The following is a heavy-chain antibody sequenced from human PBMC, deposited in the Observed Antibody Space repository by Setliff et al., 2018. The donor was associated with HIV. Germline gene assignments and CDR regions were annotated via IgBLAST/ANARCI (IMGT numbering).Heavy chain of an antibody. CDR1: GVSISSSSYY. CDR3: ARRDSFSDNDAFDI. D-gene: IGHD2-21*02. J-gene: IGHJ3*02. Sequence: SETLSLTCTVSGVSISSSSYYWGWIRQPPGKGLEWIGSIYYSGSTYYNPSLKSRVTISVDTSKNQFSLKLSSVTAADTAVYYCARRDSFSDNDAFDIWGQGTMVTVSS. V-gene: IGHV4-39*01. CDR2: IYYSGST.